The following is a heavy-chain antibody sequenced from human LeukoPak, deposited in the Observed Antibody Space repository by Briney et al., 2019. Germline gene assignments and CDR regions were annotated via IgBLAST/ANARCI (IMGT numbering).Heavy chain of an antibody. D-gene: IGHD3-10*01. V-gene: IGHV1-2*02. J-gene: IGHJ4*02. CDR1: GYTFTGYY. CDR3: AREFDYYGDY. CDR2: INPNSGST. Sequence: ASVKVSCKASGYTFTGYYMHWVRQAPGQGLEWMGWINPNSGSTTYAQKFQGRVTMTRDTSTSTVYMELSSLRSEDTAVYYCAREFDYYGDYWGQGTLVTVSS.